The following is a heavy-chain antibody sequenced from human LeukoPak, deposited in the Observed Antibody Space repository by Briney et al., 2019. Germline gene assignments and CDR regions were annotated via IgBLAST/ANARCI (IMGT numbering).Heavy chain of an antibody. D-gene: IGHD1-26*01. CDR1: GGSISSYY. V-gene: IGHV4-4*07. J-gene: IGHJ4*02. CDR3: AGSYSTTGDFDY. Sequence: PSETLSLTCAVSGGSISSYYWSWIRQPAGKGLEWIGRIYTSGSTNYNPSLKSRVTMSVDTSKNQFSLKLSSVTAADTAVYYCAGSYSTTGDFDYWGQGTLVTVSS. CDR2: IYTSGST.